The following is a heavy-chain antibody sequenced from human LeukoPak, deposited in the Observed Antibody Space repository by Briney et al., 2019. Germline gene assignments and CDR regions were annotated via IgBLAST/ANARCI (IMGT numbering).Heavy chain of an antibody. Sequence: PGRCLRLSCAAAGVTFRGDRLNWVSQAPGKGVAWVSYISSRSSTIYYSASLKGRSTTSRDNAKNSLNLQLNSLRAEDTAVYYCARGQYGSGKDIWGQGTMVTVPT. CDR2: ISSRSSTI. J-gene: IGHJ3*02. D-gene: IGHD3-10*01. V-gene: IGHV3-48*04. CDR3: ARGQYGSGKDI. CDR1: GVTFRGDR.